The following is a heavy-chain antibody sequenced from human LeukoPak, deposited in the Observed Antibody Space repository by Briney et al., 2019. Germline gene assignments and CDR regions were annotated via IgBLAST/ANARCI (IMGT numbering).Heavy chain of an antibody. CDR3: ARGAVSTHGFDY. V-gene: IGHV1-18*01. CDR1: GYTFTSHD. J-gene: IGHJ4*02. Sequence: ASVKVSCKTSGYTFTSHDISWVRQAPGQGLEWMGWSSGYSGNTNHAREFQGRVTMTTDTSTSTAYMELRSLRPDDTAVYYCARGAVSTHGFDYWGQGTLVTVSS. D-gene: IGHD5/OR15-5a*01. CDR2: SSGYSGNT.